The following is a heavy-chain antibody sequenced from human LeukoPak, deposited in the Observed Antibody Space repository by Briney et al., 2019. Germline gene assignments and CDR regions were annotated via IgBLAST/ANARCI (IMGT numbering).Heavy chain of an antibody. CDR1: GFTFSNYA. Sequence: GGSLRLSCAASGFTFSNYAMHWVRQAPGKGLEWVAVISYDGSNKYYADSVKGRFTISRDNSKNTLYLQMNSLRAEDTAVYYCARGAYDSSGYYLPFDYWGQGTLVSVFS. D-gene: IGHD3-22*01. V-gene: IGHV3-30*04. CDR3: ARGAYDSSGYYLPFDY. J-gene: IGHJ4*02. CDR2: ISYDGSNK.